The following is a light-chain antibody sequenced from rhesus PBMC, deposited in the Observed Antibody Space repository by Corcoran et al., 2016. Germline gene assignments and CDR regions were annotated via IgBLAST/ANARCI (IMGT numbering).Light chain of an antibody. CDR3: QHYKNYPYS. CDR1: QDINSY. J-gene: IGKJ2*01. V-gene: IGKV1-28*02. CDR2: AAT. Sequence: DIQMTQSPSSLSASVGDTVTITCRASQDINSYVNWYQQKPGKAPKLLIYAATTLQGGVPSRFSGRGSGTDFTLTISSLQPEDFATYYCQHYKNYPYSFDQGTKVEIK.